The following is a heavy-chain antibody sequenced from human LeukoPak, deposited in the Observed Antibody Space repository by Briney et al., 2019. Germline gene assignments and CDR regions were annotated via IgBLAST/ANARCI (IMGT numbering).Heavy chain of an antibody. V-gene: IGHV4-59*05. CDR2: IYYSGST. D-gene: IGHD6-19*01. CDR1: GGSISSYY. J-gene: IGHJ5*02. Sequence: SETLSLTCTVSGGSISSYYRSWIRQPPGKGLEWIGSIYYSGSTYYNPSLKSRVTISVDTSKNQFSLKLSSVTAADTAVYYCASRYSSGWSLEIWFDPWGQGTLVTVSS. CDR3: ASRYSSGWSLEIWFDP.